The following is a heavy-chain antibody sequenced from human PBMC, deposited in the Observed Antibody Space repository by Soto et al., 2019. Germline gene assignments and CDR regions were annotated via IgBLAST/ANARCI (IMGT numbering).Heavy chain of an antibody. J-gene: IGHJ5*02. CDR1: GGSISSSSYY. CDR3: ARHYAVAGIHSWFDP. D-gene: IGHD6-19*01. CDR2: IYYSGST. Sequence: SETLSLTCTVSGGSISSSSYYWGWIRQPPGKGLEWIGSIYYSGSTYYNPSLKSRVTISVDTFKNQFSLKLSSVTAADTAVYYCARHYAVAGIHSWFDPWGQGTLVTVSS. V-gene: IGHV4-39*01.